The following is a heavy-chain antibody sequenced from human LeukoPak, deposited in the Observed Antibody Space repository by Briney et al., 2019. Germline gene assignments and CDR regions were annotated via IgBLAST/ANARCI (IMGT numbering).Heavy chain of an antibody. V-gene: IGHV3-23*01. CDR3: AKDRGEYSYGYFDF. J-gene: IGHJ4*02. CDR1: GFSFRTYA. CDR2: ISGSGGST. D-gene: IGHD5-18*01. Sequence: GGSLRLSCAPSGFSFRTYAMSWVRQAPGKGLEWVSAISGSGGSTYYADSVKGRFTISRDNSKNTLYLQMNSLRAEDTAVYYCAKDRGEYSYGYFDFWGQGTLVTVSS.